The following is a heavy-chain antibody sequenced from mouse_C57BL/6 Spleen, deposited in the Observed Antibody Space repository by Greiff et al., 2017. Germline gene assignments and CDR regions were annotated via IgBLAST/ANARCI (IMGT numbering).Heavy chain of an antibody. CDR2: IYPGSGNT. J-gene: IGHJ2*01. D-gene: IGHD3-2*02. CDR1: GYTFTDYY. V-gene: IGHV1-76*01. Sequence: QVQLQQSGAELVRPGASVKLSCKASGYTFTDYYINWVKQRPGQGLEWIARIYPGSGNTYYNEKFKSKATLTVDKSSSTAYMQLSSLTSEDSAVYYCARQGSSGYLDYWGQGTTLTVSS. CDR3: ARQGSSGYLDY.